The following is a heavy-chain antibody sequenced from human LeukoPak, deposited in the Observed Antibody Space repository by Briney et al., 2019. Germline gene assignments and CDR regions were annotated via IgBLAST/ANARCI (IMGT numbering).Heavy chain of an antibody. J-gene: IGHJ3*02. D-gene: IGHD2-2*02. CDR1: GYTFTSYY. CDR3: AIQGNGASVCISSTSCYTGDAFDI. CDR2: INPSGGST. Sequence: GASVKVSCKASGYTFTSYYMHWVRQAPGQGLEWMGIINPSGGSTSYAQKFQGRVTMTRDTSTSTVYMELSSLRSEDTAVYYCAIQGNGASVCISSTSCYTGDAFDIWGQGTMVTVSS. V-gene: IGHV1-46*03.